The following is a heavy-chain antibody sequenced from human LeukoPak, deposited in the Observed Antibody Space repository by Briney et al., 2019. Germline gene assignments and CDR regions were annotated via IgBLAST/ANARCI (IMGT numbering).Heavy chain of an antibody. D-gene: IGHD2-2*01. V-gene: IGHV4-34*01. CDR3: ARGPAASNYGKNC. Sequence: SETLSLTCAVYIGSVIGYYWGGIRQPPGKGREGIGEINHSGSTNYNSSLKSRVTISVDTSKNQFSLKLSSVTAADTAVYYCARGPAASNYGKNCGDQGTTVTVS. CDR2: INHSGST. CDR1: IGSVIGYY. J-gene: IGHJ6*02.